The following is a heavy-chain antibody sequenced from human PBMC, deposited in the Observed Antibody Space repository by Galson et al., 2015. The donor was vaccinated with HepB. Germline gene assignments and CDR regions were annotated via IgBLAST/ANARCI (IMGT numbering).Heavy chain of an antibody. CDR1: GFTFSDYY. CDR3: ARDTAMAPEGDAFDI. D-gene: IGHD5-18*01. V-gene: IGHV3-11*06. J-gene: IGHJ3*02. Sequence: SLRLSCAASGFTFSDYYMSWIRQAPGKGLEWVSYISSSSSYTNYADSVKGRFTISRDNAKNSLYLQMNSLRAEDTAVYYCARDTAMAPEGDAFDIWGQGTMVTVSS. CDR2: ISSSSSYT.